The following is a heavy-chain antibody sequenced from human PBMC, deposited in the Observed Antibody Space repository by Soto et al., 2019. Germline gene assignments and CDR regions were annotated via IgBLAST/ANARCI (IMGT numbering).Heavy chain of an antibody. CDR3: ARDRYDSSGSPEY. V-gene: IGHV3-48*02. CDR1: GFTFSSYS. Sequence: EVHLVESGGGLVQPGGSLRLSCAASGFTFSSYSMNWVRQAPGKGLEWVSYISSSSSIIYYADSVKGRFTISRDSAKNSLYLQMNNLRDEDTAVYYCARDRYDSSGSPEYWGQGTLVTVSS. D-gene: IGHD3-22*01. CDR2: ISSSSSII. J-gene: IGHJ4*02.